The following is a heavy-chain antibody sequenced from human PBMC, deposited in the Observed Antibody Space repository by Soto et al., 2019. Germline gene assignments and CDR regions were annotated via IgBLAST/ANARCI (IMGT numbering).Heavy chain of an antibody. CDR2: ISSSSSTI. CDR1: GFTFSRYS. Sequence: PGGALRVSCAASGFTFSRYSMNWVRQAPGKGLEWVSYISSSSSTIYYADSVKGRFTISRDNAKNSLYLQMNSLRAEDTAVYYCARHPERIAQIGWFDPWGQGTLVTVSS. CDR3: ARHPERIAQIGWFDP. J-gene: IGHJ5*02. V-gene: IGHV3-48*01. D-gene: IGHD6-13*01.